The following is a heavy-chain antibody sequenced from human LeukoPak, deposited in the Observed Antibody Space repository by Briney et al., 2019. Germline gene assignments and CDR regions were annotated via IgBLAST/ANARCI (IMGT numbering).Heavy chain of an antibody. D-gene: IGHD5-12*01. CDR2: INQDGSKE. CDR1: GFAFSDYW. J-gene: IGHJ4*02. CDR3: VRDGGVSGYDLLDY. V-gene: IGHV3-7*01. Sequence: GGSLRLSCAASGFAFSDYWMTWVRQAPGKGLEWVAHINQDGSKEHYMDSVKARFTISRDKAKNSLSLQMNSLRAEDTAVYYCVRDGGVSGYDLLDYWGQGTLVTVSS.